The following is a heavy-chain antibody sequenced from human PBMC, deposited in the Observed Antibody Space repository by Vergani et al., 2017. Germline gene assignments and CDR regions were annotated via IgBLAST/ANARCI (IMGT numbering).Heavy chain of an antibody. CDR3: TRGTIAAPRGLETGAYFDY. V-gene: IGHV3-23*01. D-gene: IGHD6-6*01. Sequence: EVQLLESGGGLVQPGGSLRLSCEASGFSFPGYAMSWVRQAPGKGLEWVSSVSGSSATPYYADSVKGRFIISRDNSKNTLHLQMNSLRADDTAVYYCTRGTIAAPRGLETGAYFDYWGQGTLVTVSS. J-gene: IGHJ4*02. CDR2: VSGSSATP. CDR1: GFSFPGYA.